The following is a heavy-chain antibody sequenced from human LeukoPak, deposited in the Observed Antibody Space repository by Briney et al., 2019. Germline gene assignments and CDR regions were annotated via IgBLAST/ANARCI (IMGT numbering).Heavy chain of an antibody. V-gene: IGHV4-39*01. J-gene: IGHJ4*02. CDR1: GGSISSSSYY. Sequence: SETLSLTCTVSGGSISSSSYYWGWIRQPPGKGLEWIGSIYYSGSTYYNPSLKSRVTISVDTSKNQFSLKLSSVTAADTAVYYCARGMTTVTTPFDYWGQGTLVTVSS. CDR3: ARGMTTVTTPFDY. D-gene: IGHD4-11*01. CDR2: IYYSGST.